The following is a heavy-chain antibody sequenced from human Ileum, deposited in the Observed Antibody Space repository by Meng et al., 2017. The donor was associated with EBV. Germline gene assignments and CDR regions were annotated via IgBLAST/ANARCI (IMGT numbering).Heavy chain of an antibody. CDR1: GYIFNNYG. D-gene: IGHD1-14*01. Sequence: VYLVQAGAEVMKPGASVKVSCKASGYIFNNYGVSWVRQAPGQGPEWMGWISAYNGNTNYAQNFQGRFTMTTDTSTSTAYMELRSLRSDDTAVYYCARDLPGGTKGTWLDLWGQGTLVTVSS. J-gene: IGHJ5*02. CDR3: ARDLPGGTKGTWLDL. V-gene: IGHV1-18*01. CDR2: ISAYNGNT.